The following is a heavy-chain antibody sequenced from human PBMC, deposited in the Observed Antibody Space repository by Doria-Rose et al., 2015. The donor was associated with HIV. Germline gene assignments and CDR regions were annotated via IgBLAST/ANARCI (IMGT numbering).Heavy chain of an antibody. CDR3: ARIKSSRWYHKYYFDF. V-gene: IGHV2-26*01. Sequence: ESGPVPVKPTETLTLTCTVSGVSLSSPGMGVSWIRQPPGKALEWLANIFSDDERSYKTSLKSRLTISRCSSKSQVVLTMTDMDPVDTATYYCARIKSSRWYHKYYFDFWGQGTLVIVSA. J-gene: IGHJ4*02. CDR1: GVSLSSPGMG. D-gene: IGHD6-13*01. CDR2: IFSDDER.